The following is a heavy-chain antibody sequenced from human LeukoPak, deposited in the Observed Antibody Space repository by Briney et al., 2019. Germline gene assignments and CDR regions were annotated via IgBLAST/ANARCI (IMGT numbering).Heavy chain of an antibody. Sequence: GGSLRLSCAASGFTFDDYTMHWVRQAPGKGLEWVSLISWDGGSTYYADSVKGRFTISRDNSKNSLYLQMNSLRTEDTALYYCVRDPPAPWGQGTLVTVSS. CDR2: ISWDGGST. J-gene: IGHJ5*02. CDR3: VRDPPAP. CDR1: GFTFDDYT. V-gene: IGHV3-43*01.